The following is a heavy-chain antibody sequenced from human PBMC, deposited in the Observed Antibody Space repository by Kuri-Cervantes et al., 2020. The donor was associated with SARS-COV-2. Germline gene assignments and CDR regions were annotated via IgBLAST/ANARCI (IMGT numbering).Heavy chain of an antibody. V-gene: IGHV4-31*02. D-gene: IGHD2-2*02. CDR3: ERGAPDYCSSTSCYMDLGWYFDL. Sequence: SCAVSGGSISSGGYYWSWIRQHPGKGLEWIGYIYYSGSTYYNPSLKSRVTISVDTSKNQFSLKLSSVTAADTAVYYCERGAPDYCSSTSCYMDLGWYFDLWGRGTLVTVSS. J-gene: IGHJ2*01. CDR2: IYYSGST. CDR1: GGSISSGGYY.